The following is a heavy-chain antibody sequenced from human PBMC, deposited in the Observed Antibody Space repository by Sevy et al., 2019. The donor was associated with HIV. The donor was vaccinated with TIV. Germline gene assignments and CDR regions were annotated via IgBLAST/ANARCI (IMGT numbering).Heavy chain of an antibody. D-gene: IGHD3-22*01. CDR3: ARVGLWPTYYYDSSGYYSGYPL. CDR1: GFTFSSYE. V-gene: IGHV3-48*03. CDR2: ISSSGSTI. J-gene: IGHJ4*02. Sequence: GGSLRLSCAASGFTFSSYEMNWVRQAPGKGLEWVSYISSSGSTIYYADSVKGRFTISRDNAKNSQYLQMNSLRAEDTAVYYCARVGLWPTYYYDSSGYYSGYPLWGQGTLVTVSS.